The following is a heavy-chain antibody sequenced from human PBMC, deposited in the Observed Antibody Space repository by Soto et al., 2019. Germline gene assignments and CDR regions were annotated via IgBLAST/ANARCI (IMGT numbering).Heavy chain of an antibody. CDR3: ERGLWAAAGLTWFDP. CDR1: GGSISSGGYY. V-gene: IGHV4-31*03. Sequence: SETLSLTCTVSGGSISSGGYYWSWIRQHPGKGLEWIGYIYYSGSTYYNPSLKSRVTISVDTSKNQFSLKLSSVTAADTAVYYCERGLWAAAGLTWFDPCGQGTLVTVSS. J-gene: IGHJ5*02. D-gene: IGHD6-13*01. CDR2: IYYSGST.